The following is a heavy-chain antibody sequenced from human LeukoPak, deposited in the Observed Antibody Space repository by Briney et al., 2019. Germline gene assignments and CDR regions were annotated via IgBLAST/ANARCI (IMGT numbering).Heavy chain of an antibody. CDR2: IYSGGST. V-gene: IGHV3-53*05. CDR3: GSSSWYYPSPLFFDY. CDR1: GFTVSSNY. J-gene: IGHJ4*02. Sequence: GGSLRLSCAASGFTVSSNYMSWVRQAPGKGLEWVSVIYSGGSTYYADSVKGRFTISRDDSKNTLYLQMNSLRAEDTAVYYCGSSSWYYPSPLFFDYWGQGTLVTVSS. D-gene: IGHD6-13*01.